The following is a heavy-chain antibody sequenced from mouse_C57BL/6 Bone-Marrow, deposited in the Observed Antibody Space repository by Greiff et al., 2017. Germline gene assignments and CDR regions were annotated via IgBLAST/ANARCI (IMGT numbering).Heavy chain of an antibody. CDR2: IWGDGSP. Sequence: VKLMESGPGLVAPSQSLSITCTVSGFSLTSYGVSWVRQPPGKGLEWLGVIWGDGSPNSPSAPISRLSISKENAKSQVVLILSSLQTDDTATYCCASRSTMISSWFADWGQGTLVTVSA. CDR1: GFSLTSYG. D-gene: IGHD2-4*01. CDR3: ASRSTMISSWFAD. J-gene: IGHJ3*01. V-gene: IGHV2-3*01.